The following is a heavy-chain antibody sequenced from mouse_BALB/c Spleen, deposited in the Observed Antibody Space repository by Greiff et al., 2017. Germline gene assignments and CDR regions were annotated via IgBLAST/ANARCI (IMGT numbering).Heavy chain of an antibody. D-gene: IGHD2-12*01. J-gene: IGHJ2*01. CDR1: GFNIKDYY. Sequence: VQLQQSGAELVRSGASVKLSCTASGFNIKDYYMHWVKQRPEQGLEWIGWIDPENGDTEYAPKFQGKATMTADTSSNTAYLQLSSLTSEDTAIYYCHAVALVHYWGQGTTLTVSS. CDR3: HAVALVHY. V-gene: IGHV14-4*02. CDR2: IDPENGDT.